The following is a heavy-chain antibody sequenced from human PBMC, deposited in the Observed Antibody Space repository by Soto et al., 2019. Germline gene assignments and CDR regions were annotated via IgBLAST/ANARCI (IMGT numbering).Heavy chain of an antibody. Sequence: GGSLRLSCAASGFTFSSCAMGWVRQAPGKGLEWVSDIIDSGGSTYYADSVKGRFTISRDNSKNTLYLQMDSLRAEDTAVYYCAKDGGVGATLGLPDYWGQGTLVTVSS. D-gene: IGHD1-26*01. CDR1: GFTFSSCA. J-gene: IGHJ4*02. CDR3: AKDGGVGATLGLPDY. V-gene: IGHV3-23*01. CDR2: IIDSGGST.